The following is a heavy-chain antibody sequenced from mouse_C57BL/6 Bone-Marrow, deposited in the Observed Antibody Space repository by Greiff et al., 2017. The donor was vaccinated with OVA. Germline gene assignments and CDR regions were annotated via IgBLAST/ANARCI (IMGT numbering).Heavy chain of an antibody. J-gene: IGHJ4*01. CDR2: ISYSGST. CDR1: GYSITSAY. CDR3: ASTAVVAPYYAMDY. Sequence: EVKLMESGPGLAKPSQPLSLPCSVTGYSITSAYWNWIRKFPGNKLEYMGYISYSGSTYYNPSLKSRISITRDTSKNQYYLQLNSVTTEDTAAYYGASTAVVAPYYAMDYWGQGTSVTVSS. D-gene: IGHD1-1*01. V-gene: IGHV3-8*01.